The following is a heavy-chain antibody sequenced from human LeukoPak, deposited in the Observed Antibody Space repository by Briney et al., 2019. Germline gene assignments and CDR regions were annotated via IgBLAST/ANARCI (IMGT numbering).Heavy chain of an antibody. Sequence: QSGASLRLSCAASGFIFSNYAMSWVRQAPGKGLEWVSAIGGRDSGTYYADSVRGRFTISRDNSKNTLYLQMNSLRAEDTAVYYCARRTESKCFDLWGQGTLVTVSS. CDR1: GFIFSNYA. J-gene: IGHJ4*02. V-gene: IGHV3-23*01. D-gene: IGHD2-2*01. CDR3: ARRTESKCFDL. CDR2: IGGRDSGT.